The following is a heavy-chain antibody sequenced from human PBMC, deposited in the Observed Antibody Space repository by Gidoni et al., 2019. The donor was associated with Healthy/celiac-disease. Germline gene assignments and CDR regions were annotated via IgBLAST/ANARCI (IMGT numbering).Heavy chain of an antibody. Sequence: QVQLVQSGAEAKKPGASVKVVRKVSGYTITELSMHWVRQAPGKGLEWMGGFDPEDGETIYAQKLQGRVTMTEDTSTDTAYMELSSLRSEDTAVYYCATLSYGSGSKGADYWGQGTQVTVSS. CDR2: FDPEDGET. D-gene: IGHD3-10*01. J-gene: IGHJ4*02. V-gene: IGHV1-24*01. CDR3: ATLSYGSGSKGADY. CDR1: GYTITELS.